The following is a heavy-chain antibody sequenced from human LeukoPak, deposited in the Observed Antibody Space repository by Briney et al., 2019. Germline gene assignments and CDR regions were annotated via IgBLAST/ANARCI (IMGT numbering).Heavy chain of an antibody. V-gene: IGHV1-2*02. CDR1: GYTFTGYY. CDR3: ARGPMTSSWYRVYYYMDV. J-gene: IGHJ6*03. D-gene: IGHD6-13*01. CDR2: INPNSGGT. Sequence: ASVKVSCKASGYTFTGYYMHWVRQAPGQGLEWMGWINPNSGGTNYAQKFQGRVTITRNTSISTAYMELSSLRSEDTAVYYCARGPMTSSWYRVYYYMDVWGKGTTVTVSS.